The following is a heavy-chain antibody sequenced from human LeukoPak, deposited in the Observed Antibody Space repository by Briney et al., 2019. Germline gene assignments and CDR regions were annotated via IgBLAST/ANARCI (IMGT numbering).Heavy chain of an antibody. Sequence: SETLSLTCAVYGGSFSGYYWSWIRQPPGKGLEWIGEIDHSGSTNYNPSLKSRVTISVDTSKNQFSVSLTSVTAADTAVYYCARQRDVGCRRIGCYGHGAFDFWGQGTVVTVSS. CDR2: IDHSGST. CDR3: ARQRDVGCRRIGCYGHGAFDF. J-gene: IGHJ3*01. CDR1: GGSFSGYY. V-gene: IGHV4-34*01. D-gene: IGHD2-2*01.